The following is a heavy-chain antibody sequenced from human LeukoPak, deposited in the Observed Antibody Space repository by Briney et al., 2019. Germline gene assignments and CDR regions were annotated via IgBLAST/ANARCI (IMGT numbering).Heavy chain of an antibody. V-gene: IGHV1-18*01. CDR3: ARGDYYGSGTYYKKTVDY. CDR2: ISAYNGNT. D-gene: IGHD3-10*01. J-gene: IGHJ4*02. Sequence: ASVKVSCKASGYTFTSYGINWVRQAPGQGLEWMGWISAYNGNTDYAQKLQGRVTMTTDTSTSTAYMELRSLRSDDTAVYYCARGDYYGSGTYYKKTVDYWGQGTLVTVSS. CDR1: GYTFTSYG.